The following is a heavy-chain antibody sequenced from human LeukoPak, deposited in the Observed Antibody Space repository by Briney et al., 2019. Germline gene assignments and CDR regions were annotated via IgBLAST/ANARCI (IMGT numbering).Heavy chain of an antibody. D-gene: IGHD3-9*01. CDR1: GGSISSSSYY. V-gene: IGHV4-39*01. Sequence: SETLSLTCTVSGGSISSSSYYWGWIRQPPGKGLEWIGSIYYSGSTYYNPSLKSRVTISVDTSKNQFSLKLSSVTAADTAVYYCARWGLPRNRILTDYLSYFDYWGQGTLVTVSS. CDR2: IYYSGST. CDR3: ARWGLPRNRILTDYLSYFDY. J-gene: IGHJ4*02.